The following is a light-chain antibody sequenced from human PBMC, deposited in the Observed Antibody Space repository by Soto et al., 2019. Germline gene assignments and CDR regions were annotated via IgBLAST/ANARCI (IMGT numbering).Light chain of an antibody. Sequence: EFVLTQYPGTLSLSTGERATLSCRASQTVRNNYLAWYQQKPGQAPRLLIYDASSRATGIPDRFSGGGSGTDFTLTISRLEPEDFAVYYCQQFSSYPLTFGGGTKVDNK. CDR1: QTVRNNY. J-gene: IGKJ4*01. CDR2: DAS. V-gene: IGKV3-20*01. CDR3: QQFSSYPLT.